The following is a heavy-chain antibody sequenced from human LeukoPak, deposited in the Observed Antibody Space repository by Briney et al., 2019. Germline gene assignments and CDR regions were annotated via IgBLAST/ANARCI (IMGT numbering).Heavy chain of an antibody. CDR3: ASRRPDIVVVPAAKRSYYYYYMDV. D-gene: IGHD2-2*01. V-gene: IGHV4-34*01. CDR1: GGSFSGYY. J-gene: IGHJ6*03. CDR2: INHSGST. Sequence: SETLSPTCAVYGGSFSGYYWSWIRQPPGKGLEWIGEINHSGSTNYNPSLKSRVTISVDTSKNQFSLKLSSVTAADTAVYYCASRRPDIVVVPAAKRSYYYYYMDVWGKGTTVTVSS.